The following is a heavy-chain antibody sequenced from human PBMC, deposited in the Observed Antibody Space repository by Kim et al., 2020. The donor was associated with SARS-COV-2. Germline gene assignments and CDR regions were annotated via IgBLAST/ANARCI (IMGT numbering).Heavy chain of an antibody. J-gene: IGHJ4*02. V-gene: IGHV3-48*02. CDR3: ARDGGSSAFDY. CDR2: I. D-gene: IGHD2-15*01. Sequence: IYDAHSVKGPFTTSRDNAKNSLYLQRNSLRDEDTAVYYCARDGGSSAFDYWGQGTLVTVSS.